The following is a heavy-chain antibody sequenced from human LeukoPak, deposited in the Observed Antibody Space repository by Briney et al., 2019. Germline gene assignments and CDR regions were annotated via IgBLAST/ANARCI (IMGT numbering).Heavy chain of an antibody. CDR3: TITYYYDSSGYSLGY. D-gene: IGHD3-22*01. J-gene: IGHJ4*02. CDR2: IRSKANSYAT. CDR1: GSTFSGSA. V-gene: IGHV3-73*01. Sequence: PGGSLRLSCAASGSTFSGSAMHWVRQASGKGLEWVGRIRSKANSYATAYAASVKGRFTISGDDSKNTAYLQMNSLKTEDAAVYYCTITYYYDSSGYSLGYWGQGTLVTVSS.